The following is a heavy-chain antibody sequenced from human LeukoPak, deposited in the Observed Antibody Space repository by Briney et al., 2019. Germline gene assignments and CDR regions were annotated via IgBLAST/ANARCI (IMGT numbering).Heavy chain of an antibody. CDR2: ISYDGSNK. CDR3: ASRRLWLQNGESAFDY. J-gene: IGHJ4*02. D-gene: IGHD5-18*01. CDR1: GFTFSTYA. Sequence: GRSLRLSCAASGFTFSTYAMHWVRQATGKGLEWVAVISYDGSNKDYADSVKGRFTISRDNSKDTLYLQMNSLRAEDTAVYYCASRRLWLQNGESAFDYWGQGTLVTVSS. V-gene: IGHV3-30-3*01.